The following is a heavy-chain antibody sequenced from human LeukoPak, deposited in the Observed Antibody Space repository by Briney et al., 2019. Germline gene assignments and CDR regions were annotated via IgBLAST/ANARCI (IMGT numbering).Heavy chain of an antibody. CDR1: GGSISSSSYY. D-gene: IGHD5-18*01. CDR2: IYYSGTT. CDR3: ARQTAKNVDTARFDS. J-gene: IGHJ4*02. V-gene: IGHV4-61*05. Sequence: SETLSLTCTVSGGSISSSSYYWGWIRQPPGKGLEWIGYIYYSGTTNYSPSLNSRVNISLDTAKNQFSLRLSSVTAADTVVYYCARQTAKNVDTARFDSWGQGTLVTVSS.